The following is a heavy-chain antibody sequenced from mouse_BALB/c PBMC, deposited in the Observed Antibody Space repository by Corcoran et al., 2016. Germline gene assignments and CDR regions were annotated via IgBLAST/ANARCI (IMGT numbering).Heavy chain of an antibody. D-gene: IGHD1-1*01. CDR2: IYWDDDK. V-gene: IGHV8-12*01. CDR3: ARSGRYFAY. Sequence: QVTLKESGPGILQPSQTLSLTCSFSGVSLSTSGMGVSWIRQPSGKGLEWLAHIYWDDDKRYNPSLKSRLTISKDTSRNQVFLKITSVDTADTATYYCARSGRYFAYWGQGTLVTVSA. J-gene: IGHJ3*01. CDR1: GVSLSTSGMG.